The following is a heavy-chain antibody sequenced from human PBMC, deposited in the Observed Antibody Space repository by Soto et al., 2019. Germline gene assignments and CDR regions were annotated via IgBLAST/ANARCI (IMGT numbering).Heavy chain of an antibody. D-gene: IGHD4-17*01. Sequence: PGGSLRLSCAASGFTFDDYVMHWVRQAPGKGLEWVSGISWNSGSIDYADSVKGRFTISRDNAKSSLYLQMNSLRAEDTALYLCAKDYGGWHWIDSWGQGTPVTVSS. CDR2: ISWNSGSI. CDR3: AKDYGGWHWIDS. J-gene: IGHJ5*01. CDR1: GFTFDDYV. V-gene: IGHV3-9*01.